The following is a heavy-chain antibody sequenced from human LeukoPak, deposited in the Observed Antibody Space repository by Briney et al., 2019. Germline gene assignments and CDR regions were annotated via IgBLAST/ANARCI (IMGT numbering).Heavy chain of an antibody. CDR3: ARLYGGYVGNWFDP. Sequence: ASVKVSCKASGYTFTSYGISWVRQAPGQGLEWMGWISAYNGNTNYAQKLQGRVTMTTGTSTSTAYMELRSLRSDDTAVYYCARLYGGYVGNWFDPWGQGTLVTVSS. J-gene: IGHJ5*02. V-gene: IGHV1-18*01. CDR1: GYTFTSYG. D-gene: IGHD5-12*01. CDR2: ISAYNGNT.